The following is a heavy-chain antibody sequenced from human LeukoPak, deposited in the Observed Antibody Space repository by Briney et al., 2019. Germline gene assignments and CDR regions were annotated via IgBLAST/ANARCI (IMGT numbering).Heavy chain of an antibody. CDR1: GFTFSDYY. D-gene: IGHD5-24*01. V-gene: IGHV3-11*04. J-gene: IGHJ6*03. Sequence: GGSLRLSCAASGFTFSDYYMSWIRQAPGKGLEWVSCISSSGSTIYYADSVKGRFTISRDNAKNSLYLQMNSLRAEDTAVYYCARGRRYYYYYYYMDVWGKGTTVTVSS. CDR3: ARGRRYYYYYYYMDV. CDR2: ISSSGSTI.